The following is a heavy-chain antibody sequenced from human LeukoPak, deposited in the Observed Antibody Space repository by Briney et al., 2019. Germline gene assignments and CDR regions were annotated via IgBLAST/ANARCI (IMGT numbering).Heavy chain of an antibody. J-gene: IGHJ6*03. Sequence: PSETLSLTCAVSGGSFSGYYWCWIRHRPRAGVGRIWEINHSGSANYNPSPKSRVAISLDASKNRFCLKRSSITAADTAVYYCARRSLLWFGDNSYMDVWGKGTTVTISS. CDR2: INHSGSA. V-gene: IGHV4-34*01. D-gene: IGHD3-10*01. CDR3: ARRSLLWFGDNSYMDV. CDR1: GGSFSGYY.